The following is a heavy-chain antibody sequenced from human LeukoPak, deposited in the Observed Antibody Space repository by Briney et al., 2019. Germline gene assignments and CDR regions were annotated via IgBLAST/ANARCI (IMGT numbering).Heavy chain of an antibody. J-gene: IGHJ6*02. Sequence: ASVKVSCKASGYTFASYYMHWVRQAPGQGLEWMGIINPSGGSTSYAQKFQGRVTMTRDTSTSTVYMELSSLRSEDTAVYYCARDPPYDFWSGYYTGYYGMDVWGQGTTVTVSS. CDR1: GYTFASYY. CDR3: ARDPPYDFWSGYYTGYYGMDV. CDR2: INPSGGST. V-gene: IGHV1-46*01. D-gene: IGHD3-3*01.